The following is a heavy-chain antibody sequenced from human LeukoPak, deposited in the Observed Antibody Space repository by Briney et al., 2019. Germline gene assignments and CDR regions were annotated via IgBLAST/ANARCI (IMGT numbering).Heavy chain of an antibody. CDR1: GFTFSTSW. Sequence: GGSLRLSCAVSGFTFSTSWMHWVRQAPGKGLVWVSRISTDGTYTSSADSVKGRFTTSRDNAKNTLYLQMSSLRAEDTAVYYCTRGLHVWGQGTLVTVSS. V-gene: IGHV3-74*01. J-gene: IGHJ4*02. CDR2: ISTDGTYT. CDR3: TRGLHV.